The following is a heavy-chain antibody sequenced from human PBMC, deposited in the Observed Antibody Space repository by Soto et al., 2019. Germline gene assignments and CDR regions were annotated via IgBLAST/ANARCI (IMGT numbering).Heavy chain of an antibody. V-gene: IGHV1-46*03. CDR2: INPSGGST. CDR3: ARDADIVVVPAPDAFDI. CDR1: GYTFTGYY. D-gene: IGHD2-2*01. Sequence: ASVKVSCKASGYTFTGYYMHWVRQAPGQGLEWMGIINPSGGSTSYAQKFQGRVTMTRDTSTSTVYMELSSLRSEDTAVYYCARDADIVVVPAPDAFDIWGQGTMVTVSS. J-gene: IGHJ3*02.